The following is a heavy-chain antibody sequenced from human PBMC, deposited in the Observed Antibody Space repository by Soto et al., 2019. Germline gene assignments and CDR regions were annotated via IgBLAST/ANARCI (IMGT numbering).Heavy chain of an antibody. CDR2: ISYDGSNK. Sequence: QVQLVESGGGVVQPGRSLRLSCAASGFTFSSYAMHWVRQAPGKGLEWVAVISYDGSNKYYADSVKGRFTISRDNSKNTRYLQMNSLRAEDTAVYYCARADLSRYCTNGVCPGYYYYGMDVWGQGTTVTVSS. CDR3: ARADLSRYCTNGVCPGYYYYGMDV. D-gene: IGHD2-8*01. V-gene: IGHV3-30-3*01. CDR1: GFTFSSYA. J-gene: IGHJ6*02.